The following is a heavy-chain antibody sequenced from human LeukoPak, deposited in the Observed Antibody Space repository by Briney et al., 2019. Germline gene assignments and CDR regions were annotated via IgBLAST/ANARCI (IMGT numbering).Heavy chain of an antibody. CDR3: ARGAAPHYSDY. V-gene: IGHV4-59*11. D-gene: IGHD6-6*01. CDR1: GGSIRSHC. J-gene: IGHJ4*02. CDR2: IYFSGST. Sequence: PSETLSLTCTVSGGSIRSHCWSWVRQPPGKGLEWIGYIYFSGSTNYNPSLKSRVTISMGTSENQFSPKLSSVTAADTAVYYCARGAAPHYSDYWGQGTLVTVSS.